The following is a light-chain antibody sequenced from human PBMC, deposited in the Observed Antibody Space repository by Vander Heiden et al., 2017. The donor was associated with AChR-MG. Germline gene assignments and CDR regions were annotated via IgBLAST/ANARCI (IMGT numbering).Light chain of an antibody. Sequence: DIQMTQSPSSLSASVGDRVTITCRASQCISYYLAWYQQKPGKVPKLLIYAASTLQSGVPSRFSGSGSGTDFTLTISSLQPEDVATYYCLKDNSAPFTFGPRTKVDIK. J-gene: IGKJ3*01. CDR2: AAS. V-gene: IGKV1-27*01. CDR1: QCISYY. CDR3: LKDNSAPFT.